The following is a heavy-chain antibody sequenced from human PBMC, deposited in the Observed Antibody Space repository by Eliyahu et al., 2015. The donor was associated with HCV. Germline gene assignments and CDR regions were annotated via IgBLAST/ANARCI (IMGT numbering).Heavy chain of an antibody. Sequence: QLQLQESGPGLVKPSETLSLTCTVSGGSISSSSYYWGWIRQPPGKGLEWIGSIYYSGSTYYNPSLKSRVTISVDTSKNQFSLKLSSVTAADTAVYYCASYGSGGEGEFDYWGQGTLVTVSS. CDR1: GGSISSSSYY. CDR3: ASYGSGGEGEFDY. D-gene: IGHD3-10*01. V-gene: IGHV4-39*01. CDR2: IYYSGST. J-gene: IGHJ4*02.